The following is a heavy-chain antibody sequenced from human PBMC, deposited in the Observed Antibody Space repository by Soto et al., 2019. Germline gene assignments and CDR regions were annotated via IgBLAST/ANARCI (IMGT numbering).Heavy chain of an antibody. CDR3: ARSVFP. CDR2: IYYSGST. V-gene: IGHV4-31*03. J-gene: IGHJ5*02. Sequence: QVQLQESGPGLVKPSQTLSLTCTVSGGSISSGGYYWTWIRQHPGKGLEWIGYIYYSGSTYYNPSRTSRVTVPVDTSKTPFSLKRSSVTAADTAVYSWARSVFPWGQGTLVTVSS. CDR1: GGSISSGGYY.